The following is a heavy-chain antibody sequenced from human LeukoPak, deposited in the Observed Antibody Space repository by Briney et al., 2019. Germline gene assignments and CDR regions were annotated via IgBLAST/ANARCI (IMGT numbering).Heavy chain of an antibody. J-gene: IGHJ5*02. CDR2: IYSDGST. V-gene: IGHV3-66*02. D-gene: IGHD2-15*01. Sequence: GGSLRHSCAASGFTVSNNYMTWVRQAPGKGREWVSLIYSDGSTYYADSVQGRFTISGDNSKNTLFLQLNSLRPDDTAVYYSANLPCSWGQGALVTVSS. CDR3: ANLPCS. CDR1: GFTVSNNY.